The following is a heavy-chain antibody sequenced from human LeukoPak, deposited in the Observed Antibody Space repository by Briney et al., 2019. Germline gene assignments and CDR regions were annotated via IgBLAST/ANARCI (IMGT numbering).Heavy chain of an antibody. CDR3: AKFGLAGSGRYHDAFDI. CDR1: GFTFSSHG. Sequence: GGSLRLSCAASGFTFSSHGMTWVRQAPGKGLEWVSAISGSGGSTYYADSVKGRSTISRDNSKNTLYLQMNSPRAEDTAVYYCAKFGLAGSGRYHDAFDIWGQGTMVTVSS. J-gene: IGHJ3*02. CDR2: ISGSGGST. V-gene: IGHV3-23*01. D-gene: IGHD3-10*01.